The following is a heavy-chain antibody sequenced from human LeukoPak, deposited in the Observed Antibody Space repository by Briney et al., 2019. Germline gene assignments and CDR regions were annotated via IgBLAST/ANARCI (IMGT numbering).Heavy chain of an antibody. V-gene: IGHV4-34*01. J-gene: IGHJ4*02. CDR1: GGSFSGYY. CDR3: ARDSGYYDLDY. Sequence: SETLCLTCAVYGGSFSGYYWSWIRQPPGKGLEWIGEINHSGSTNYNPSLKSRVTISVDTSKNQFSLKLSSVTAADTAVYYCARDSGYYDLDYWGQGTLVTVSS. D-gene: IGHD3-22*01. CDR2: INHSGST.